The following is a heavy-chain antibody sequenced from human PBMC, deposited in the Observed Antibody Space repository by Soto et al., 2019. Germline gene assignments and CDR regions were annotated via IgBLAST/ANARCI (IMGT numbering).Heavy chain of an antibody. D-gene: IGHD3-22*01. CDR2: IYYSGST. V-gene: IGHV4-59*01. Sequence: PSETLSLTSSFSGSPISTYYWSWIRQPPGKGLEWIGYIYYSGSTNYNPSLKSRVTISVDTSKNQLSLKLSSVTAADTAVYYCARFDYYDSSGYLDFGPKWGQG. CDR1: GSPISTYY. CDR3: ARFDYYDSSGYLDFGPK. J-gene: IGHJ1*01.